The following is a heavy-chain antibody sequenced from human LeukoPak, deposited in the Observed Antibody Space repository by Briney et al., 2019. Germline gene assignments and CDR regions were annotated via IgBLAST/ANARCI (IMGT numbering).Heavy chain of an antibody. CDR3: AKSRYGDTDYYYYYGMDV. Sequence: PGGSLRLSCAASGLTFSSYAMSWVRQAPGKGLEWVSAISGSGGSTYYADSVKGRFTISRDNSKNTLYLQMNSLRAEDTAVYYCAKSRYGDTDYYYYYGMDVWGQGTTVTVSS. V-gene: IGHV3-23*01. J-gene: IGHJ6*02. CDR2: ISGSGGST. D-gene: IGHD4-17*01. CDR1: GLTFSSYA.